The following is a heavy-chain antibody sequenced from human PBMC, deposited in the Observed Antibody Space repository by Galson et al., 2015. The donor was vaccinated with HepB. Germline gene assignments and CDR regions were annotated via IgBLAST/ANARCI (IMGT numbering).Heavy chain of an antibody. J-gene: IGHJ4*02. CDR1: GYTFSIYG. V-gene: IGHV1-18*01. CDR2: ISAYDGNT. Sequence: SVKVSCKASGYTFSIYGISWVRQAPGQGLEWMGWISAYDGNTNYAQKLQGRVTMTTDTSTSTAYMELRSLRSDDTAVYYCARDHGGITMAYFDYWGQGTLVTVSS. D-gene: IGHD3-10*01. CDR3: ARDHGGITMAYFDY.